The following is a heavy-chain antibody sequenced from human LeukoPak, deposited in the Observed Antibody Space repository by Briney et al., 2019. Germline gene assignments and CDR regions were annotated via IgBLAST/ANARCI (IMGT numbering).Heavy chain of an antibody. CDR1: GGSTSSSNYY. Sequence: SETLSLTCTVSGGSTSSSNYYWGWIRQPPGKGLEWIGEINHSGSTNYNPSLKSRVTISVDTSKNQFSLKLSSVTAADTAVYYCAREVGFLPPYYGMDVWGQGTTVTVSS. CDR2: INHSGST. V-gene: IGHV4-39*07. CDR3: AREVGFLPPYYGMDV. D-gene: IGHD3-10*01. J-gene: IGHJ6*02.